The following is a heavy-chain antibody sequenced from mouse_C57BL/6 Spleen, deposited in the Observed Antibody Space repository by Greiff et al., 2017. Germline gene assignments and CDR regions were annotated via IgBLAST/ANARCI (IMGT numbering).Heavy chain of an antibody. CDR2: IDPSDSYT. Sequence: QVQLQQPGAELVMPGASVKLSCKASGYTFTSYWMHWVKQRPGQGLEWIGEIDPSDSYTNYNQKFKGKSTLTVDKSSSTAYMQLSSLPSEDSAVYYCARSSYYGSSYLDYWGQGTTLTVSS. J-gene: IGHJ2*01. V-gene: IGHV1-69*01. CDR1: GYTFTSYW. CDR3: ARSSYYGSSYLDY. D-gene: IGHD1-1*01.